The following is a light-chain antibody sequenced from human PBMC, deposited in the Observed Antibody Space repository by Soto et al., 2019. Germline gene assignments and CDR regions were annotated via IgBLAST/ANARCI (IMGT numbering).Light chain of an antibody. J-gene: IGKJ2*01. CDR3: QQYESFSPYT. CDR1: QSGSSS. V-gene: IGKV1-5*01. CDR2: DAS. Sequence: DIQMTQSPSTLSAFVGDRVTITCRASQSGSSSLAWYQQKPGKAPKLLIYDASTLESGVPSRFSGSGYGTEFTLTINSLQPGDFATYYCQQYESFSPYTFGQGPRLEIK.